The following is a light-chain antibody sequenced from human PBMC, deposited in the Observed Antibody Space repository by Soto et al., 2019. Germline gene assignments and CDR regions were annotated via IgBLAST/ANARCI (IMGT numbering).Light chain of an antibody. CDR1: QNIYYN. CDR2: RAS. V-gene: IGKV3-15*01. J-gene: IGKJ1*01. Sequence: IRMTQSPATVSVSPGESATLSCRASQNIYYNVAWYQQRPGQAPRLLIYRASTRATGVPARFSGSGSGTEFTLTISSLQPEDFTVYSCLQYHNLWAFGQGTKVDIK. CDR3: LQYHNLWA.